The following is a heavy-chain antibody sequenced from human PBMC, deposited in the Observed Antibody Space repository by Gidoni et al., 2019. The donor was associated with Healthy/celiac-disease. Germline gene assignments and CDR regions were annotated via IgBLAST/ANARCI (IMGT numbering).Heavy chain of an antibody. D-gene: IGHD5-12*01. Sequence: QVTLRESGPALVKPTQTLTLTCTFSGFSISTSGMCVSWIRQPPGKALEWLARIDWDDDKYYSTSLKTRLTISKDTSKNQVVLTMTNMDPVDTATYYCAREYSCYEYYYMDVWGKGTTVTVSS. V-gene: IGHV2-70*15. CDR2: IDWDDDK. J-gene: IGHJ6*03. CDR3: AREYSCYEYYYMDV. CDR1: GFSISTSGMC.